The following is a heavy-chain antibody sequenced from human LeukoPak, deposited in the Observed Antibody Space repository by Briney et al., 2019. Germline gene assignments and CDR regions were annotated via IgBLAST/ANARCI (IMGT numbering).Heavy chain of an antibody. CDR1: GLTFSSYE. CDR2: IGSSGSTI. D-gene: IGHD5-12*01. V-gene: IGHV3-48*03. CDR3: ARVLSGYDFHHYFYYMDV. Sequence: PPGGSLRLSCAVSGLTFSSYEMNWVRQAPGKGLEWVSYIGSSGSTIYYADSVKGRFTISRDNAKNSLNLQMNSLRAEDTAVYFCARVLSGYDFHHYFYYMDVWGKGTTVTISS. J-gene: IGHJ6*03.